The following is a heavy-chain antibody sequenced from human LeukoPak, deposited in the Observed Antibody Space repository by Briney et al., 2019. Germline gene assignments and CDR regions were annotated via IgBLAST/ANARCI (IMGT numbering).Heavy chain of an antibody. Sequence: PGGSLRLSCAASGFSFSSYGMHWVRQAPGKGLEWVAVISYDGSNKYYADSVKGRFTISRDNSKNTLYLQMNSLRAEDTAVYYCAREDRGSSDYWGQGTLVTVSS. CDR1: GFSFSSYG. D-gene: IGHD1-26*01. CDR2: ISYDGSNK. CDR3: AREDRGSSDY. J-gene: IGHJ4*02. V-gene: IGHV3-30*03.